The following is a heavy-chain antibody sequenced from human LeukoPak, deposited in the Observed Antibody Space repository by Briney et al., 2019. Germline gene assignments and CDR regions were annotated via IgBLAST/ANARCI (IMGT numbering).Heavy chain of an antibody. J-gene: IGHJ6*03. Sequence: SETLSVTCAVYGGSFSGYYWSWIRQPPGKGLEWIGEINHSGSTNYNPSLKSRVTISVDTSKNQFSLKLSSVTAADTAVYYCARGSYYYDSSGYYSRIYYYYMDVWGKGTTVTVSS. CDR2: INHSGST. D-gene: IGHD3-22*01. CDR3: ARGSYYYDSSGYYSRIYYYYMDV. CDR1: GGSFSGYY. V-gene: IGHV4-34*01.